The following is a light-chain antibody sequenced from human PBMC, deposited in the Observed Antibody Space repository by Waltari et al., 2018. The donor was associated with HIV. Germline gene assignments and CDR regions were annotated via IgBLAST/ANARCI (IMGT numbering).Light chain of an antibody. J-gene: IGLJ3*02. CDR3: ATWDDSLNGRWV. V-gene: IGLV1-44*01. CDR2: SNS. CDR1: SSNIGSNT. Sequence: QSVLTQPPSASGTPGQRVTISCSGSSSNIGSNTVNWYQQLPGTAPKLLIYSNSQRPSVVPARFSGSKSGPSASLAISGLQSEDEADYYCATWDDSLNGRWVFGGGTKLTVL.